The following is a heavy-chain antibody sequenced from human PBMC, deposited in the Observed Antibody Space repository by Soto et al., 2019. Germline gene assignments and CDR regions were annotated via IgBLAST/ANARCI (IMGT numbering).Heavy chain of an antibody. CDR2: ISYDGSDK. V-gene: IGHV3-30*18. D-gene: IGHD3-22*01. Sequence: GGSLRLSCAASGFSFSYYGMHWVRQAPAKGLEWVAGISYDGSDKYYAESVKGRFTISRDNSKNTLHLQMNTLKIEDTAVYFCAKDRYHYDSSGYSLWGQGTLVTVSS. CDR3: AKDRYHYDSSGYSL. J-gene: IGHJ4*02. CDR1: GFSFSYYG.